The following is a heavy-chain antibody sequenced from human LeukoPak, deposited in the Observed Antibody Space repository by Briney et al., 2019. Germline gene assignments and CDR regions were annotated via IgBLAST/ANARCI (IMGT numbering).Heavy chain of an antibody. V-gene: IGHV3-11*05. D-gene: IGHD6-13*01. CDR3: ARGYSSPSDAFDI. J-gene: IGHJ3*02. CDR1: GFTFSDYY. Sequence: GGSLRLSCAASGFTFSDYYMSWPRQAPGKGLEWVSYISSSSSYTNYADSVKGRFTISRDNTKNSLYLQMNSLRVEDTAVYYCARGYSSPSDAFDIWGQGTMVTVSS. CDR2: ISSSSSYT.